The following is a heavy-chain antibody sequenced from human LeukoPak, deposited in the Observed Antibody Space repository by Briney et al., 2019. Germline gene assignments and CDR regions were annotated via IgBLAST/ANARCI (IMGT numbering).Heavy chain of an antibody. J-gene: IGHJ4*02. CDR1: GGSISSGGNY. CDR3: AKGRDSSGYYIYYFDY. CDR2: IYYVGNT. Sequence: SQTLSLTCTVSGGSISSGGNYWSWLRQLPGKGLEWIGYIYYVGNTNYNPSLKSRLSMSVDTSNNQFSLRLTSVTAADTAVYYCAKGRDSSGYYIYYFDYWGQGTLVTVSS. V-gene: IGHV4-31*03. D-gene: IGHD3-22*01.